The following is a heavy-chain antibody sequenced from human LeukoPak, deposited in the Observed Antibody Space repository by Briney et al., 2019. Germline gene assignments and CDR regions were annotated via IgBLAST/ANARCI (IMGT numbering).Heavy chain of an antibody. CDR2: INHSGST. V-gene: IGHV4-34*01. CDR1: GGSFSGYY. J-gene: IGHJ4*02. D-gene: IGHD2-15*01. CDR3: ARIGGDCSGGSCYSVLDY. Sequence: SETLSLTCAVYGGSFSGYYWSWIRQPPGKGLEWIGEINHSGSTNYNPSLKSRVTISVDTSKNQFSLKLSSVTAADTAVYYCARIGGDCSGGSCYSVLDYWGQGTLVTVSS.